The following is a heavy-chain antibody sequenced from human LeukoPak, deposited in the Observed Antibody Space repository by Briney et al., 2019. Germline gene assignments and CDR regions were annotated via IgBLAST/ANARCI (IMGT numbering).Heavy chain of an antibody. CDR2: IYSGGST. J-gene: IGHJ4*02. CDR1: GFTVSSNY. Sequence: GGSLRLSCAASGFTVSSNYMSWVRQAPGKGLEWVSIIYSGGSTFYADSVKGRFTISRDNSKNTLYLQMSSLRAEDTAVYYCAKGLRITFDYWGQGTLVTVSS. D-gene: IGHD1-20*01. CDR3: AKGLRITFDY. V-gene: IGHV3-53*01.